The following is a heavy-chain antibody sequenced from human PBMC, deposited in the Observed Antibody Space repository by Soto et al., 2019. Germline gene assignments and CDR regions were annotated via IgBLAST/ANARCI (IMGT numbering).Heavy chain of an antibody. V-gene: IGHV1-69*13. CDR1: GGTFSSYA. CDR2: IIPIFGTA. J-gene: IGHJ4*02. CDR3: APSTVTTLGLNY. Sequence: SVKVSCXASGGTFSSYAISWVRQAPGRGLEWMGGIIPIFGTANYAQKFQGRVTITADESTSTVYMELSSLRSEDTAVYYCAPSTVTTLGLNYWGQGTLVTVSS. D-gene: IGHD4-17*01.